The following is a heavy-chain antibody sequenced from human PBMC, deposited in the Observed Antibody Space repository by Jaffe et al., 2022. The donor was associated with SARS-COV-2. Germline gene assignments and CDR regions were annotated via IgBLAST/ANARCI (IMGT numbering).Heavy chain of an antibody. CDR3: ARDGDYYYYYYMDV. Sequence: QLQLQESGPGLVKPSETLSLTCTVSGGSISSSSYYWGWIRQPPGKGLEWIGSIYYSGSTYYNPSLKSRVTISVDTSKNQFSLKLSSVTAADTAVYYCARDGDYYYYYYMDVWGKGTTVTVSS. V-gene: IGHV4-39*01. CDR1: GGSISSSSYY. CDR2: IYYSGST. J-gene: IGHJ6*03.